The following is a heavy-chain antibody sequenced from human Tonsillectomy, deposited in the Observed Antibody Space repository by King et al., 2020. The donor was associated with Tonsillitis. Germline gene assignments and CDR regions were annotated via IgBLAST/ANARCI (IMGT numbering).Heavy chain of an antibody. CDR2: INTNTGNP. CDR3: ARDGAADRTPLLGY. J-gene: IGHJ4*02. V-gene: IGHV7-4-1*02. CDR1: GYTFTDYA. Sequence: QLVQSGSELKKPGASVKVSCKASGYTFTDYAMNWVRQAPGQGLEWMGWINTNTGNPTYAQGFTGRFVFSLDTSVSTAYLQISSLKSEDTAVYYCARDGAADRTPLLGYCGQGTLVTVSS. D-gene: IGHD6-13*01.